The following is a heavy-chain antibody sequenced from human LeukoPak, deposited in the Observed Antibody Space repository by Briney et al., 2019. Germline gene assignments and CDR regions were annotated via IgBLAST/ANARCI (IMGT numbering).Heavy chain of an antibody. CDR1: GGSFSGYY. D-gene: IGHD1-1*01. V-gene: IGHV4-34*01. CDR2: INHSGST. J-gene: IGHJ4*02. CDR3: ARVSPVGLPSPGTDY. Sequence: SETLSLTCAVYGGSFSGYYWSWIRQPPGKGLEWIGEINHSGSTNYNPSLKSRVTISVDTSKNQFSLKLSSVTAADAAVYYCARVSPVGLPSPGTDYWGQGTLVTVSS.